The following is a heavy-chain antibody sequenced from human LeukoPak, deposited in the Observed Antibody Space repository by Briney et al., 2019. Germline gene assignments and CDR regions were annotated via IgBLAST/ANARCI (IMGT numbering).Heavy chain of an antibody. Sequence: GGSLRLSCAASGFTFSSFGICWVRQAPGKGLQWVSTISSSGGSTYYADSVKGRFTISRDNSKKTVYLQMNSLRAEDTAIYYCLREVGAFDYWGQGILVTVSS. CDR1: GFTFSSFG. J-gene: IGHJ4*02. V-gene: IGHV3-23*01. CDR3: LREVGAFDY. D-gene: IGHD1-26*01. CDR2: ISSSGGST.